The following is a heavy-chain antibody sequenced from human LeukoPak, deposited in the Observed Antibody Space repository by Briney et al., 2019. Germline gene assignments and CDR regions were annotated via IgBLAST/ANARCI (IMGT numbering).Heavy chain of an antibody. CDR3: MTPPANGSGT. CDR2: INPNSGGT. J-gene: IGHJ4*02. V-gene: IGHV1-2*06. CDR1: GYTFTGYY. Sequence: ASVKVSCKASGYTFTGYYMHWVRQAPGQGLEWMGRINPNSGGTNYAQKFQGGVSMSRDTSISTVYMELSRVISDDTAVYYCMTPPANGSGTWGQGTLVTVSS. D-gene: IGHD3-10*01.